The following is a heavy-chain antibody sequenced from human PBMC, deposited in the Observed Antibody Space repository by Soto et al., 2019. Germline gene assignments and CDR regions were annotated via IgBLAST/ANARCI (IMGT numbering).Heavy chain of an antibody. D-gene: IGHD4-17*01. CDR3: ASRLTLATTTGDAFEL. Sequence: QVQLQESGPGLVKPSETLSLTCTVSSGSIINYYWCWIRQPPGKGLECIDFIYYSGSTNYNSFLTSRVTMSVDMSRQQLSLKLISVTAADTAVYYCASRLTLATTTGDAFELWGQGTMVTVSS. J-gene: IGHJ3*01. V-gene: IGHV4-59*01. CDR2: IYYSGST. CDR1: SGSIINYY.